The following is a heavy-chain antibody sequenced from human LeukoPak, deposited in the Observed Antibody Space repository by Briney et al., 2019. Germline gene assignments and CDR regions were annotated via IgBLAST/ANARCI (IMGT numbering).Heavy chain of an antibody. J-gene: IGHJ4*02. CDR2: INHSGIA. D-gene: IGHD3-22*01. V-gene: IGHV4-34*01. Sequence: SETLSLTCAVYGGSFSGYYWSWIRQPPGKGLEWIGEINHSGIANYNPSLKSRVTISVDTSKNQFSLKLTSVTAADTAVYYCARSYYYESSGYGDFDYWGQGALVTVSS. CDR3: ARSYYYESSGYGDFDY. CDR1: GGSFSGYY.